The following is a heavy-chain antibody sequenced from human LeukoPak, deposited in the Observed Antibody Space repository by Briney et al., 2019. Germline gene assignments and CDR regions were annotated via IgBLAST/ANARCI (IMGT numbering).Heavy chain of an antibody. D-gene: IGHD7-27*01. CDR1: GYTFTSYA. Sequence: ASVKVSCKAPGYTFTSYAMHWVRQAPGQRLEWRGWINPNTAGTNYAQKFQGRVTITRDTSINTAYMDLTRLTSDDTALYYCARDHNSENWGSLGGWGQGTLVTVSS. CDR3: ARDHNSENWGSLGG. V-gene: IGHV1-2*02. CDR2: INPNTAGT. J-gene: IGHJ4*02.